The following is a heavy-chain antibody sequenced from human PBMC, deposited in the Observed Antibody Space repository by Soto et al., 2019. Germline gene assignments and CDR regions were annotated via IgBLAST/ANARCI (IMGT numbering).Heavy chain of an antibody. CDR3: SRTYDSSGFGGYFQH. J-gene: IGHJ1*01. CDR1: GYTFTSYY. CDR2: INPSGGST. V-gene: IGHV1-46*01. Sequence: ASVKVSCKASGYTFTSYYMHWVRQAPGQGLEWMGIINPSGGSTSYAQKLQGRVTLTRDTSTSTVYMEMSSLRSEDTAVYYCSRTYDSSGFGGYFQHWGQGTLVTISS. D-gene: IGHD3-22*01.